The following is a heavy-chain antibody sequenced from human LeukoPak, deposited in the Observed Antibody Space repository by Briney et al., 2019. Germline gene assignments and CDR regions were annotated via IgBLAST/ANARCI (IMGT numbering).Heavy chain of an antibody. D-gene: IGHD4-23*01. CDR1: GFTFSTYG. V-gene: IGHV3-23*01. CDR2: ISPSGDIT. Sequence: PGGSLRLSCAASGFTFSTYGMNWVRQAPGKGLEWVSGISPSGDITYYADSVMGRFSISRDNPKSTVSLQMRSLRAEDTDLYYCFTDLHCGGFDVWGQGTMVTVSS. CDR3: FTDLHCGGFDV. J-gene: IGHJ3*01.